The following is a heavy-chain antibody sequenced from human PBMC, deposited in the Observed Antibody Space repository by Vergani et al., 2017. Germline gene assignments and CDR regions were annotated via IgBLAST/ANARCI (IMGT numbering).Heavy chain of an antibody. Sequence: QLQLQESGPGLVKPSETLSLTCTVSGDSISSSSYYWGWIRQPPGKGLEWIGYIYYSGSTYYNPSLKSRVTISVDTSKNQFSLKLSSVTAADTAVYYCARITHTRWFDPWGQGTLVTVSS. V-gene: IGHV4-39*07. J-gene: IGHJ5*02. CDR2: IYYSGST. D-gene: IGHD2-21*01. CDR1: GDSISSSSYY. CDR3: ARITHTRWFDP.